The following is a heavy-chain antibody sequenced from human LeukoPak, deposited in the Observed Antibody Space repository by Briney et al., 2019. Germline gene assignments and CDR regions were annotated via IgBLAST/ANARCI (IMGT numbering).Heavy chain of an antibody. Sequence: SETLSLTCTVSGYSIGSGYYWGWIRQPPGKGLEWIGSIYHSGSTYYNPSLKSRVTISVDTSKNQFSLKLSSVTAADTAVYYCARDDFGMRAFDIWGQGTMVTVSS. CDR1: GYSIGSGYY. V-gene: IGHV4-38-2*02. J-gene: IGHJ3*02. CDR2: IYHSGST. CDR3: ARDDFGMRAFDI. D-gene: IGHD4-17*01.